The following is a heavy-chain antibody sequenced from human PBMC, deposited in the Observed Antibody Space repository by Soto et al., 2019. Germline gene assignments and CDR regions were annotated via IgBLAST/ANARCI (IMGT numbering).Heavy chain of an antibody. D-gene: IGHD6-13*01. CDR2: IYPGDSDT. V-gene: IGHV5-51*01. CDR1: GYSFTSYW. CDR3: ARHAVRSSSWSDAFDI. J-gene: IGHJ3*02. Sequence: GESLKISCKGSGYSFTSYWIGWVRQMPGKGLEWMGIIYPGDSDTRYSPSFQGQVTISADKSISTAYLQWSSLKASDTAMYYCARHAVRSSSWSDAFDIWGQGTMVTV.